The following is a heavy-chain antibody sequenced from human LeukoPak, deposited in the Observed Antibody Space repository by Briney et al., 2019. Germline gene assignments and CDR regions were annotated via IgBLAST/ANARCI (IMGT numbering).Heavy chain of an antibody. D-gene: IGHD6-13*01. J-gene: IGHJ4*02. CDR1: GFAFGSEA. V-gene: IGHV3-23*01. CDR3: AKLPRIAAAASVVDY. CDR2: ISPGGGTT. Sequence: GGSLRLSCAVSGFAFGSEAMSWVRQSPARGLEWVASISPGGGTTYYADYVKGRFTISRDNSKNTLYLQMNSLRAEDTAVYYCAKLPRIAAAASVVDYWGQGTLVTVSS.